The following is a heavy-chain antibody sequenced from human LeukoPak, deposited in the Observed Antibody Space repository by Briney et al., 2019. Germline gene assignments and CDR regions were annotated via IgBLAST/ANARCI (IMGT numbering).Heavy chain of an antibody. D-gene: IGHD2-21*02. Sequence: SETLPLTCTVSGGSISSSSYYWSWIRQHPGKGLEWIGYIYYSGNTHYDPSLKSRVTISVDTSKNQFSLKLSSVTAADTAVYYCARESKGCGGDCSFQSDAFDIWGQGTMVTVSS. V-gene: IGHV4-31*03. J-gene: IGHJ3*02. CDR1: GGSISSSSYY. CDR3: ARESKGCGGDCSFQSDAFDI. CDR2: IYYSGNT.